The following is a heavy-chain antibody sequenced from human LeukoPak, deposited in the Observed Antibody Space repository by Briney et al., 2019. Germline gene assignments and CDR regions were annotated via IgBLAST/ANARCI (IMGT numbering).Heavy chain of an antibody. D-gene: IGHD6-19*01. Sequence: RASVKVSCKASGYTFTGYYMHWVRQAPGQGLEWMGWINPNSGGTNYAQKFQGRVTMTRDTSISTAYMELSSLRSEDTAVYYCARPAVAGPWFDPWGQGTLVTVSS. CDR1: GYTFTGYY. CDR3: ARPAVAGPWFDP. J-gene: IGHJ5*02. CDR2: INPNSGGT. V-gene: IGHV1-2*02.